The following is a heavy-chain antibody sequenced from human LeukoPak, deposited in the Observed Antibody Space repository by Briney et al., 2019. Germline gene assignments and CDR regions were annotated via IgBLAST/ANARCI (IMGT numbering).Heavy chain of an antibody. CDR3: ARVAWELHAFDI. CDR1: GYTFTSYG. D-gene: IGHD1-26*01. CDR2: MNPNSGNT. J-gene: IGHJ3*02. V-gene: IGHV1-18*01. Sequence: ASVKVSCKASGYTFTSYGISWVRQVPGQGLQWMGWMNPNSGNTGYAQKLQGRVTMTTDTSTSTAYMELRSLRSDDTAVYYCARVAWELHAFDIWGQGTMVTVSS.